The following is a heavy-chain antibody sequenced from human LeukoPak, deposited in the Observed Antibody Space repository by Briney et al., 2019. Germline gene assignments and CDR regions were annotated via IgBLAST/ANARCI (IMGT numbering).Heavy chain of an antibody. CDR2: IYHSGST. CDR3: ARIGNYYFDY. CDR1: GGSISSGNW. J-gene: IGHJ4*02. V-gene: IGHV4-4*02. Sequence: SGTLSLTCAVSGGSISSGNWWCWVRQPPGKGLEWVWEIYHSGSTNYNPSLKSRVTISVDKSKNQVSLKLTSVTAADTSVYYCARIGNYYFDYWGQGTLVTVSS. D-gene: IGHD1-1*01.